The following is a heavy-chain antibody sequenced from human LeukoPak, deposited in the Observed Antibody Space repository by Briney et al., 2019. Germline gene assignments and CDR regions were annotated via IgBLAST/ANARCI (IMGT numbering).Heavy chain of an antibody. CDR3: ARENFIAARPDY. Sequence: PSETLSPTCTVSGGSISSRSYYWGWIRQPPGKGLEWIGSIYYSGSTYYNPSLKSRVIVSSDTSKNQFSLKLSSVTAADTAVYYCARENFIAARPDYWGQGTLVTVSS. CDR2: IYYSGST. CDR1: GGSISSRSYY. J-gene: IGHJ4*02. V-gene: IGHV4-39*07. D-gene: IGHD6-6*01.